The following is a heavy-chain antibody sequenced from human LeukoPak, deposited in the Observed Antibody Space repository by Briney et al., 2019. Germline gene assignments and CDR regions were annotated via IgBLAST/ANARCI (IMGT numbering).Heavy chain of an antibody. CDR3: ARRGSSGYYGHHDAFDI. J-gene: IGHJ3*02. Sequence: GESLKISCKGSGYSFTSYWIGWVRQMPGKGLEWMGIIYPGDSDTRYSPSLQGQVTISADKSISTAYLQWSSLKASDTAMYYCARRGSSGYYGHHDAFDIWGQGTMVTVSS. D-gene: IGHD3-22*01. CDR2: IYPGDSDT. V-gene: IGHV5-51*01. CDR1: GYSFTSYW.